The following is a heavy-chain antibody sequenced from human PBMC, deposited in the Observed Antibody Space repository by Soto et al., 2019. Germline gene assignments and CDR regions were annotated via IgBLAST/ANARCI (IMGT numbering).Heavy chain of an antibody. V-gene: IGHV3-30*03. CDR1: GFTLSNNG. D-gene: IGHD3-10*01. J-gene: IGHJ4*02. CDR2: ISRDGNTK. CDR3: ARELASGN. Sequence: QVQLVESGGGVVQPGRSLRLSCAASGFTLSNNGMHWVRQAPGKGLEWVAVISRDGNTKFYADSVKGRFAISKDNSENTLYLQMNSLRLEDTAVYFXARELASGNWGQGTLVTVSS.